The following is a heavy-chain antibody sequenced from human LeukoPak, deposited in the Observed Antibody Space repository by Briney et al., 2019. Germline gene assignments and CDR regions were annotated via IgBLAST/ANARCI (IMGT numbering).Heavy chain of an antibody. CDR2: VFHSGYS. CDR3: ARVYNYGSGSHDAFDI. V-gene: IGHV4-59*01. J-gene: IGHJ3*02. Sequence: SETLSLTCTVSGGSISSYYWSWVRQSPGKGLEWIGYVFHSGYSNYNPSLKSRVTISVDTSKSQFSLKLSSVTAGDTAVYYCARVYNYGSGSHDAFDIWGQGTMVTVSS. CDR1: GGSISSYY. D-gene: IGHD3-10*01.